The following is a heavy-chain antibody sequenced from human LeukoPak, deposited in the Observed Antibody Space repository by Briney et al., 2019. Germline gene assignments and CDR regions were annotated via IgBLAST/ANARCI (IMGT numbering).Heavy chain of an antibody. V-gene: IGHV7-4-1*02. CDR3: ARGYDYGTYYYYGMDV. CDR1: GYTFTSYA. D-gene: IGHD5-12*01. Sequence: ASVKVSCKASGYTFTSYAMNWVRQAPGQGLEWMGWINTNTGNPTYAQGFTGRFVFSLDTSVSTAYLQISSLKAEDTAVYYCARGYDYGTYYYYGMDVWGQGTTVTVSS. J-gene: IGHJ6*02. CDR2: INTNTGNP.